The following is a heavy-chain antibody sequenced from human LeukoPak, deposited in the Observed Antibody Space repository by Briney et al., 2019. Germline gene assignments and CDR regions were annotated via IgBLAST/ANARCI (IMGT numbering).Heavy chain of an antibody. CDR3: ARVPYYYDSSAQLDY. CDR1: GYTFTSYG. CDR2: ISAYNGNT. Sequence: GASVKVSCKASGYTFTSYGISWVRQAPGQGLEWMGWISAYNGNTNYAQKLQGRVTMTTDTSTSTAYMELRSLRSDDTAVYYCARVPYYYDSSAQLDYWGQGTLVTVSS. J-gene: IGHJ4*02. D-gene: IGHD3-22*01. V-gene: IGHV1-18*01.